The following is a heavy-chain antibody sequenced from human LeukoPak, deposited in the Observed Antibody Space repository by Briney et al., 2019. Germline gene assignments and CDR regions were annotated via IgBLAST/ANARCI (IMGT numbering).Heavy chain of an antibody. D-gene: IGHD3-3*01. CDR1: GFTFSSYW. Sequence: PGGSLRLSCAASGFTFSSYWMGWVRQAPGKGLEWVANIKQDGSEKYYVDSVKGRSTISRDNAKNSLYLQMDSLRAEDTAVYYCASDRELITIFGVVNLYYFDYWGQGTLVTVSS. V-gene: IGHV3-7*01. CDR3: ASDRELITIFGVVNLYYFDY. J-gene: IGHJ4*02. CDR2: IKQDGSEK.